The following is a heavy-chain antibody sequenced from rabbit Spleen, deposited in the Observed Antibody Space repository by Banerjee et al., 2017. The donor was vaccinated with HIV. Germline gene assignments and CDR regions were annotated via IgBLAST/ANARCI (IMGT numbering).Heavy chain of an antibody. D-gene: IGHD4-2*01. V-gene: IGHV1S45*01. CDR3: ARGGYGGHIYSMGL. Sequence: QEQLVESGGGLVKPGASLTLTCKASGVSFSGNSYMCWVRQAPGKGLEWIGCIYSSNPITWYASWAKGRFTISETSSTTVTLQMTSLTDADTATYFCARGGYGGHIYSMGLWGPGTLVTVS. CDR2: IYSSNPIT. CDR1: GVSFSGNSY. J-gene: IGHJ6*01.